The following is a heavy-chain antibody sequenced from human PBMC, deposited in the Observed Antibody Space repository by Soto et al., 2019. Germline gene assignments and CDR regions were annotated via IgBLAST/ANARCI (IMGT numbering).Heavy chain of an antibody. CDR1: GYIFTDFA. CDR2: VNAGNGNI. Sequence: QGQLVQSGAEVEKPGASVKVSCKASGYIFTDFAIHWVRQAPGQGLEWMGWVNAGNGNIKWSQKFQGRITLTGDASASTAYMELSSLRSEDTAIYYCARDACSSACFDYCGQGTLVTVSS. V-gene: IGHV1-3*01. CDR3: ARDACSSACFDY. J-gene: IGHJ4*02. D-gene: IGHD2-2*01.